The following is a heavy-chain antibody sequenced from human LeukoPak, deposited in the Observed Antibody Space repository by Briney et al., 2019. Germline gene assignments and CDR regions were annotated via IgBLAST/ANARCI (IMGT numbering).Heavy chain of an antibody. CDR2: MSYIDNT. J-gene: IGHJ4*02. CDR1: GGSFSSFY. CDR3: ARREGPLRWYRGFDY. D-gene: IGHD4-23*01. V-gene: IGHV4-59*08. Sequence: SETLSLTCTVSGGSFSSFYWSWIRQPPGKGLEWIGYMSYIDNTNYNPSLKSRVTIPVDTSKNQFSLKLSSVTAADTAVYYCARREGPLRWYRGFDYWGQGTLVTVSS.